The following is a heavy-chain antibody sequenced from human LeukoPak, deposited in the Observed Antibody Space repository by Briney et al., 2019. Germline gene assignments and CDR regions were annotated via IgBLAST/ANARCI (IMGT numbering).Heavy chain of an antibody. V-gene: IGHV1-69*06. Sequence: ASVKVSCKASGGTFSSYAISWVRQAPGQGLEWMGGIIPIFGTANYAQKFQGRVTITADKSTSTAYMELSSLRSEDTAVYYCARGLTWLSKGAFDIWGQGTMVTVSS. CDR2: IIPIFGTA. CDR3: ARGLTWLSKGAFDI. CDR1: GGTFSSYA. D-gene: IGHD3-9*01. J-gene: IGHJ3*02.